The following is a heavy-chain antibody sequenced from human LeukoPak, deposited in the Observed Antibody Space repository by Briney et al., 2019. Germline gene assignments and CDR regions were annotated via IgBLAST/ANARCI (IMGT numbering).Heavy chain of an antibody. V-gene: IGHV3-7*01. CDR1: GFTFSSYW. Sequence: GGSLRLSCAASGFTFSSYWMSWVRQAPGKGLEWVANIKQDGSEKYYVDSVKGRFTISRDNAKNSLYLQMNSLRAEDTAVYYCASGPQLLRWYFQHWGQGTLVTVSS. CDR2: IKQDGSEK. D-gene: IGHD2-2*01. CDR3: ASGPQLLRWYFQH. J-gene: IGHJ1*01.